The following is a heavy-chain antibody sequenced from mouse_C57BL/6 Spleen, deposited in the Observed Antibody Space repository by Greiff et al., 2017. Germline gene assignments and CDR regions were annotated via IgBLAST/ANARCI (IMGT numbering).Heavy chain of an antibody. J-gene: IGHJ4*01. Sequence: VHVKQSGAELVRPGASVKLSCTASGFNIKDDYMHWVKQRPEQGLEWIGWIDPENGDTEYASKFQGKATITADTSSNTAYLQLSSLTSEDTAVYYCTFITTPQRGAMDYWGQGTSVTVSS. D-gene: IGHD1-1*01. CDR3: TFITTPQRGAMDY. CDR2: IDPENGDT. V-gene: IGHV14-4*01. CDR1: GFNIKDDY.